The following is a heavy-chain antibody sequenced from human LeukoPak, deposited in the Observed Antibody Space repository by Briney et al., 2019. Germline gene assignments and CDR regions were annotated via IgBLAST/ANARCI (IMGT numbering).Heavy chain of an antibody. D-gene: IGHD6-19*01. V-gene: IGHV4-39*01. Sequence: PSETLSLTCTVSGVSISSTSYYWGWIRQTPGKGLEWIGSIYYSGSTYYNPSLKSRVTISVDTSNNQFSLKLSSVTAADTAVYYCARHAQWLADFGYWGQGTLVTVSS. CDR1: GVSISSTSYY. J-gene: IGHJ4*02. CDR3: ARHAQWLADFGY. CDR2: IYYSGST.